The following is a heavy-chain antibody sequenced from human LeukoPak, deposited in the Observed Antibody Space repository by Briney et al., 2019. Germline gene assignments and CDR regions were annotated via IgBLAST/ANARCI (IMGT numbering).Heavy chain of an antibody. D-gene: IGHD5-12*01. CDR1: GFTFSGYG. V-gene: IGHV3-33*01. J-gene: IGHJ4*02. CDR3: AREEIPHRVDIVATIERLSVGLGLDY. Sequence: PGGSLRLSCAASGFTFSGYGMHWVRQAPGKGLEWVAVIWYDGSNKYYADSVKGRFTISRDNSKNTLYLQMNSLRAEDTAVYYCAREEIPHRVDIVATIERLSVGLGLDYWGQGTLVTVSS. CDR2: IWYDGSNK.